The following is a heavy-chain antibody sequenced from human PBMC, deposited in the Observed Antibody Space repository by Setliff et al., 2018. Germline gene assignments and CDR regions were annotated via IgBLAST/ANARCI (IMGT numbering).Heavy chain of an antibody. D-gene: IGHD2-8*02. J-gene: IGHJ4*02. CDR1: GGSISDYY. CDR2: IYYGGST. V-gene: IGHV4-59*03. CDR3: TVYNTGSSKDHY. Sequence: SETLSLTCTVSGGSISDYYWSWIRQAPGKGLEWIGYIYYGGSTNYNPSLNSRVAISVDTSKNQFSLKLGSVTAADTALYYCTVYNTGSSKDHYWGQGTPVTVSS.